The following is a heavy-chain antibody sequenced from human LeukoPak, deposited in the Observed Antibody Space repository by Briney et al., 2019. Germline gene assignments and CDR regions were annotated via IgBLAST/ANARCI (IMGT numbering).Heavy chain of an antibody. D-gene: IGHD2-2*01. Sequence: PGGSLRLSCAASGFTFDDYAMHWVRQAPGKGLEWVSGISWNSGSIGYADSVKGRFTISRDNAKNSLYLQMNSLRAEDTAVYYCAKDVVPAAISNWFDPWGQGTLVTVSS. CDR1: GFTFDDYA. CDR2: ISWNSGSI. J-gene: IGHJ5*02. V-gene: IGHV3-9*01. CDR3: AKDVVPAAISNWFDP.